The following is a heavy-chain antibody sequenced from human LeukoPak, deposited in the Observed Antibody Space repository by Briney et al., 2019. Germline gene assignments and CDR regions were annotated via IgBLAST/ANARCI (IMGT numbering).Heavy chain of an antibody. D-gene: IGHD3-9*01. Sequence: GGSLRLSCAASGFTFSSYWMSWVRQAPGKGLEWVANIKQDGSEKYYEDSVKGRFTISRDNAKNPLYLQMNSLRAEDTAVYYCARDQRRRTYDILIHYFDYWGQGTLVTVSS. CDR3: ARDQRRRTYDILIHYFDY. CDR2: IKQDGSEK. CDR1: GFTFSSYW. J-gene: IGHJ4*02. V-gene: IGHV3-7*01.